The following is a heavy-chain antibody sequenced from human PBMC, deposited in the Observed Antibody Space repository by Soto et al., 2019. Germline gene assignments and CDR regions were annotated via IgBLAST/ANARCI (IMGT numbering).Heavy chain of an antibody. CDR2: IYYSRST. Sequence: SETLSLTCTVSGGSISSYYWNWIRQPPGKGLEWIGYIYYSRSTDYIPSLKSRVTISVDTSKNQFSLKLSSVTAADTAMYYCARSHSFDGSIYHYYFDFWGQGTLVTVSS. J-gene: IGHJ4*02. V-gene: IGHV4-59*01. CDR1: GGSISSYY. CDR3: ARSHSFDGSIYHYYFDF. D-gene: IGHD3-10*01.